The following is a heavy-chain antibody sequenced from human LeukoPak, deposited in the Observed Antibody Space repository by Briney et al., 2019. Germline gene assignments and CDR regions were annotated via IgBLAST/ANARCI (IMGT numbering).Heavy chain of an antibody. Sequence: SETLSLTCAVYGGSFSGYYWSWIRQPPGKGLEWIGEINHSGSTNYNPSLKSRVTISVDTSKNQFSLKLSSVTAADTAVYYRARVHSSGWYDWFDPWGQGTLVTVSS. CDR1: GGSFSGYY. CDR2: INHSGST. V-gene: IGHV4-34*01. D-gene: IGHD6-19*01. CDR3: ARVHSSGWYDWFDP. J-gene: IGHJ5*02.